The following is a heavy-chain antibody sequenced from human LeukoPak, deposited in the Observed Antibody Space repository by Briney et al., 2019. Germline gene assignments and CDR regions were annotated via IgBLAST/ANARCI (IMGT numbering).Heavy chain of an antibody. D-gene: IGHD3-3*01. Sequence: GGSLRLSCAASGFTFSSYSMHWVRQAPGKGLEWVAVISYDGSNKYYADSVKGRFTISRDNSKNTLYLQMNSLRAEDTAVYYCAREVAWSVFDYWGQGTLVTVSS. CDR2: ISYDGSNK. CDR3: AREVAWSVFDY. J-gene: IGHJ4*02. V-gene: IGHV3-30-3*01. CDR1: GFTFSSYS.